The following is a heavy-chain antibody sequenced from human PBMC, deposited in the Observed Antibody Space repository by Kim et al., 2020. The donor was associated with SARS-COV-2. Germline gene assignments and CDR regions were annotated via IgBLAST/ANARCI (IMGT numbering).Heavy chain of an antibody. CDR2: IYSGGST. CDR3: ARDLYMAGDYYDSSGSLDY. V-gene: IGHV3-66*01. Sequence: GGSLRLSCAASGFTVSSNYMSWVRQAPGKGLEWVSVIYSGGSTYYADSVKGRFTISRDNSKNTLYLQMNSLRAEDTAVYYCARDLYMAGDYYDSSGSLDYWGQGTLVTVSS. J-gene: IGHJ4*02. D-gene: IGHD3-22*01. CDR1: GFTVSSNY.